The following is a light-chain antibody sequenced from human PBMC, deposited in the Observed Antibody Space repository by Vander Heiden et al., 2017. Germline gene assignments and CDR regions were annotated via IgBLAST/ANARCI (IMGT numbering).Light chain of an antibody. J-gene: IGKJ1*01. CDR1: QSITTF. V-gene: IGKV1-39*01. CDR2: AAS. CDR3: QQCFIIPRT. Sequence: DILMTQSPSSLSASVGDRATITCRASQSITTFLNWYQQKPGKAPKLLIYAASTLHFGVPSRFSGTGSGTDFTLTISGLQPDDFASYYCQQCFIIPRTFGQGTKVEIK.